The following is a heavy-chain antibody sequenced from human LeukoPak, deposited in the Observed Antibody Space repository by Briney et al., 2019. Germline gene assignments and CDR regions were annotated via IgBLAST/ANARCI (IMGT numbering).Heavy chain of an antibody. V-gene: IGHV4-34*01. CDR2: INHSGST. CDR3: ARGRITMVGGVTD. D-gene: IGHD3-10*01. J-gene: IGHJ4*02. CDR1: GGSFSGYY. Sequence: SETLSLTCAVYGGSFSGYYWSWIRQPPGKGLEWIGEINHSGSTNYNASLKSRVTISVDTSKNQFSLKLSSVTAADTAVYYCARGRITMVGGVTDWGQGTWSPSPQ.